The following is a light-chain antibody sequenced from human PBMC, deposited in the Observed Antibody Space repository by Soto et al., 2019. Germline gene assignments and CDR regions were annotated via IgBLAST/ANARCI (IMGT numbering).Light chain of an antibody. CDR2: GAS. CDR1: QSIGTN. Sequence: DIQMTQSPSSLSASVGDRITIACRASQSIGTNLDWYQQKPGKAPNLLIYGASTLQRGVPSRFSGSGSGADFTLAISTLQPADFAIYYCQHNYTSPPTFGQGTKVEV. J-gene: IGKJ1*01. V-gene: IGKV1-39*01. CDR3: QHNYTSPPT.